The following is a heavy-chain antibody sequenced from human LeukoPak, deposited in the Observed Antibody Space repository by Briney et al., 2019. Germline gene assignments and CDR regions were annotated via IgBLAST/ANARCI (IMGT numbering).Heavy chain of an antibody. J-gene: IGHJ4*02. Sequence: GGSLRLSCAVSGFTLSNCAMSWVRQAPGKGLEWVSGIRGSGGSTYYADSVKGRFTLSRDSAKNTLHLQMNSLRGEDTAVYYCAKDRIAMGYYFDYWGQGTLVTVSS. CDR2: IRGSGGST. D-gene: IGHD2-21*01. CDR3: AKDRIAMGYYFDY. CDR1: GFTLSNCA. V-gene: IGHV3-23*01.